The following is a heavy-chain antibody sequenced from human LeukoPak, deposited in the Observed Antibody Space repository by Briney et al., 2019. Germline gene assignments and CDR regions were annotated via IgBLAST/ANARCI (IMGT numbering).Heavy chain of an antibody. D-gene: IGHD3-10*01. CDR3: ASSPMVRGVTNFYFDY. J-gene: IGHJ4*02. CDR2: IYYSGST. CDR1: VGSISSGAYC. V-gene: IGHV4-31*03. Sequence: SDTLSLTCTVAVGSISSGAYCWSWIRQHPRNGLEWIGHIYYSGSTFYNPSLKSRVTISVDTSRNQLSLKLGAVTAADAAVYYCASSPMVRGVTNFYFDYWGQGTLVTVSS.